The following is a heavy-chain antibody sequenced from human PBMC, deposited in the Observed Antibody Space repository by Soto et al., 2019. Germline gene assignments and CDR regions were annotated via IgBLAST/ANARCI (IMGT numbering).Heavy chain of an antibody. CDR2: INHSGST. CDR3: YGAAAEHYYYGMDV. V-gene: IGHV4-34*01. D-gene: IGHD6-13*01. Sequence: QVQLQQWGAGLLKPSETLSLTCAVYGGSFSGYYWSWIRQPPGKGLEWIGEINHSGSTNYNPSLKSRVTISVDTSKNQFSLKLSSVTAADTAVYYGYGAAAEHYYYGMDVWGPGTTVTVSS. J-gene: IGHJ6*02. CDR1: GGSFSGYY.